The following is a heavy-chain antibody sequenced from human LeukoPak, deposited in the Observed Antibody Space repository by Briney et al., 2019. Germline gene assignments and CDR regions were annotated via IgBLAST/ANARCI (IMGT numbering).Heavy chain of an antibody. D-gene: IGHD1-26*01. CDR1: GFTFSSYE. CDR2: ISSSGSTI. Sequence: GGSLRLSCAASGFTFSSYEMNWVRQAPGKGLEWISYISSSGSTIYYADFVKGRFTISRDNAKNSLYLQMNSLRAEDTAVYYCAKDRGSYPSLIDYWGQGTLVTVSS. V-gene: IGHV3-48*03. CDR3: AKDRGSYPSLIDY. J-gene: IGHJ4*02.